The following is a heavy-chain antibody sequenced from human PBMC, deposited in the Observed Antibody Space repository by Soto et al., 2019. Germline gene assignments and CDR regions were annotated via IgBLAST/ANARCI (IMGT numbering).Heavy chain of an antibody. Sequence: EVQLVESGGGLVQPGRSLRLSCVASGFTADDYALHWVRQAPGKGLEWVSGISSNSDTIHYADSVKGRFTISRDNAKNSLFLQMNSLSPEDTAVYYCAKDMKWGGMTTIHYFDSWGQGTLVTVSS. J-gene: IGHJ4*02. CDR2: ISSNSDTI. CDR3: AKDMKWGGMTTIHYFDS. V-gene: IGHV3-9*02. D-gene: IGHD4-17*01. CDR1: GFTADDYA.